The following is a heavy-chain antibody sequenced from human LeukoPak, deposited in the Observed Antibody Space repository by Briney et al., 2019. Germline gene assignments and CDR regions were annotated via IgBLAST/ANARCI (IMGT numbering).Heavy chain of an antibody. CDR2: ISSNGGST. CDR3: AKGALRGYSGYDLWGDYQDLGPFDY. J-gene: IGHJ4*02. Sequence: PGGSLRLSCAASGFTFSSYAMHWVRQAPGKGLEYVSAISSNGGSTYYANSVKGRFTISRDNSKNTLYLQMNSLRAEDTAVYYCAKGALRGYSGYDLWGDYQDLGPFDYWGQGTLVTVSS. CDR1: GFTFSSYA. V-gene: IGHV3-64*01. D-gene: IGHD5-12*01.